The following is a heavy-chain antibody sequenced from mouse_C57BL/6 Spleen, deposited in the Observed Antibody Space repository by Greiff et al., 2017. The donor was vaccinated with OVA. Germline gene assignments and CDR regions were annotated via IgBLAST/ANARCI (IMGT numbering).Heavy chain of an antibody. D-gene: IGHD1-1*01. J-gene: IGHJ2*01. CDR2: ISDGGSYT. V-gene: IGHV5-4*01. Sequence: EVKLVESGGGLVKPGGSLKLSCAASGFTFSSYAMSWVRQTPEKRLEWVATISDGGSYTYYPDNVKGRFTISRDNAKNNLYLQMSHLKSEDTAMYYCAREEITTVVAPYYFDYWGQGTTLTVSS. CDR3: AREEITTVVAPYYFDY. CDR1: GFTFSSYA.